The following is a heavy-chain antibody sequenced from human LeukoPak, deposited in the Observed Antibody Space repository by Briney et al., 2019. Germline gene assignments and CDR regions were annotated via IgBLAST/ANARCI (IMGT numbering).Heavy chain of an antibody. D-gene: IGHD3-10*01. CDR3: ARGPSITMVRGGQWYYYMDV. J-gene: IGHJ6*03. CDR1: GYTFTSYY. CDR2: INPSGGST. Sequence: GESLEISCKGSGYTFTSYYMHWVRQAPGQGLEWMGIINPSGGSTNYAQKFQGRVTMTRDTSTNTVYMELSSLRSEDTAVYYCARGPSITMVRGGQWYYYMDVWGKGTTVTISS. V-gene: IGHV1-46*01.